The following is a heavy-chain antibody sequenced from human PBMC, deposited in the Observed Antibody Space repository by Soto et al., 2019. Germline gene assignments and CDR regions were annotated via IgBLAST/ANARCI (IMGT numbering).Heavy chain of an antibody. D-gene: IGHD3-16*01. Sequence: QITLNESGPSLVKPTQTLTLTCTFSGFSLNTRDVGVGSIRQPPGKALEWLGVVYWDDDKTYSPSLKSMLTITKDTPKNQVVLRMTKMAPVNTATYYCAPCRGGVASFWGQGTLVTVSS. CDR2: VYWDDDK. CDR1: GFSLNTRDVG. J-gene: IGHJ4*02. V-gene: IGHV2-5*02. CDR3: APCRGGVASF.